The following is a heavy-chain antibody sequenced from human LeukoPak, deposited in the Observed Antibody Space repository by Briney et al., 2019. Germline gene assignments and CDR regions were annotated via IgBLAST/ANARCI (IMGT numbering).Heavy chain of an antibody. CDR2: INPSGGGT. CDR1: GYAFTTYY. J-gene: IGHJ3*02. CDR3: ARLVVNDAFDI. D-gene: IGHD3-22*01. V-gene: IGHV1-46*01. Sequence: ASVKVSCKASGYAFTTYYIYWVRQAPGQGLECVGIINPSGGGTNYAQKFQDRVTVTTDMSTTTVYMELSSLTSEDTAVYYCARLVVNDAFDIWGQGTMVTVSS.